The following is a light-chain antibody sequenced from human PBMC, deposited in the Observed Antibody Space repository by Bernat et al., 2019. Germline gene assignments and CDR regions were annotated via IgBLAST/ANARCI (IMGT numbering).Light chain of an antibody. CDR1: QNINNY. Sequence: EIVLTQSPATLSLSPGERATLSCRASQNINNYLAWYQQKPGQAPRLLIYDASNRATGIPARFSGSGSGTDFTLTISSLEPEDFAVYYCQQRSVWVTFGGVTKVEIK. V-gene: IGKV3-11*01. CDR2: DAS. CDR3: QQRSVWVT. J-gene: IGKJ4*01.